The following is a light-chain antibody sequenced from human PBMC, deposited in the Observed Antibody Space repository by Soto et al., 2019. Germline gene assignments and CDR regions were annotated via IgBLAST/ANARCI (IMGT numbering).Light chain of an antibody. Sequence: DIQMTQSPSSLSASVGDRVTITCQASQDINNYLNWYQQKAGKAPKLPIYEASNLETGVPSRFSGSGSGTDFTFTISSLQPEDIATYYCQQYDNFPPIAFGQGTRLEIK. J-gene: IGKJ5*01. CDR2: EAS. V-gene: IGKV1-33*01. CDR3: QQYDNFPPIA. CDR1: QDINNY.